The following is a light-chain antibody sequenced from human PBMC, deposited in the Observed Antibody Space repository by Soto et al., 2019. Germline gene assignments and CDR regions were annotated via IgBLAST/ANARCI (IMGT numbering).Light chain of an antibody. V-gene: IGLV2-14*01. CDR2: EVT. J-gene: IGLJ2*01. CDR1: SNDVGSYTY. Sequence: QSALTQPASVSGSPGQSITISCTGTSNDVGSYTYVSWYQQHPGKVPKLIIYEVTKRPSGVSHRFSGSKSGNTASLTISGLQAEDEANYYCSSFTSISTLLFGGGTKLTVL. CDR3: SSFTSISTLL.